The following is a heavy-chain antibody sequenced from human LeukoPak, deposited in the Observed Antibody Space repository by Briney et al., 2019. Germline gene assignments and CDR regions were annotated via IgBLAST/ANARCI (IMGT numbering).Heavy chain of an antibody. D-gene: IGHD1-26*01. CDR1: GFTVSSYW. CDR2: INRDGSSL. Sequence: QPGGCLRLACAAAGFTVSSYWVQSGRQPPGNGLVWISRINRDGSSLSYAYSVKGRFTISKENAKNTVYLQMNSLRVEETAVYYCARSRYTGSHFDYWGQGTLVTVSS. CDR3: ARSRYTGSHFDY. V-gene: IGHV3-74*01. J-gene: IGHJ4*02.